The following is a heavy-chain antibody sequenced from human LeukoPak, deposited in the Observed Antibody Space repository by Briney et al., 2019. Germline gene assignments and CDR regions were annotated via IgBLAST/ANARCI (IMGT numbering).Heavy chain of an antibody. J-gene: IGHJ4*02. D-gene: IGHD4-17*01. CDR2: INHSGST. CDR3: ARDETTPLPGAY. CDR1: GGSFSGYY. Sequence: SETLSLPCAVYGGSFSGYYWNWIRQPPGKGLEWIGEINHSGSTHYNPSLKSRVTMSVDTSKNQFSMKLSSVTAADTAVYYCARDETTPLPGAYWGQGTLVTVSS. V-gene: IGHV4-34*01.